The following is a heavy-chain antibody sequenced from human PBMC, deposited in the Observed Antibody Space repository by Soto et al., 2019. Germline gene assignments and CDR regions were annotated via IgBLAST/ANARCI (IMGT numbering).Heavy chain of an antibody. CDR1: GFTFSNAW. J-gene: IGHJ5*02. D-gene: IGHD2-15*01. CDR2: IKSKTEGGTT. Sequence: GGSLRLSCAASGFTFSNAWMNWVRQAPGKGLEWVGRIKSKTEGGTTDYAAPVKGRFTISRDDSKNRLYLQMNSLKTEDTAVYYCTTDDDVVVVAATNWFDPWGQGTLVTVSS. CDR3: TTDDDVVVVAATNWFDP. V-gene: IGHV3-15*07.